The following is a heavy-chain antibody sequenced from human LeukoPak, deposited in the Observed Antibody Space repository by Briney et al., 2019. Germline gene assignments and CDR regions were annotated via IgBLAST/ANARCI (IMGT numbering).Heavy chain of an antibody. CDR1: GGSFSGYY. CDR3: ARLKGLRGYYYYYYMDV. J-gene: IGHJ6*03. V-gene: IGHV4-34*01. CDR2: INHSRST. Sequence: SETLSLTCAVYGGSFSGYYWSWIRQPPGKGLEWIGEINHSRSTKYNPSLKSRVTISVDTSKNQFSLKLSSVTAADTAVYYCARLKGLRGYYYYYYMDVWGKGTTVTISS. D-gene: IGHD5-12*01.